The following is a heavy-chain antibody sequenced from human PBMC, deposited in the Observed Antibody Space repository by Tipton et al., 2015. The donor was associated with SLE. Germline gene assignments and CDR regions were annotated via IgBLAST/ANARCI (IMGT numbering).Heavy chain of an antibody. CDR1: GGSISSSSYY. Sequence: LRLSCTVSGGSISSSSYYWGWIRQPPGKGLEWIGSIYYSGSTYYNPSLKSRVTISVDTPKNQFSLKLSSVTAADTAVYYCASAVVVNNDWYFDLWGRGTLVTVSS. CDR2: IYYSGST. D-gene: IGHD3-22*01. V-gene: IGHV4-39*01. J-gene: IGHJ2*01. CDR3: ASAVVVNNDWYFDL.